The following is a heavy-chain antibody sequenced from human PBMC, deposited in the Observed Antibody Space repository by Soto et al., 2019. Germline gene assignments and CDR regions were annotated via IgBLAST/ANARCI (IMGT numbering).Heavy chain of an antibody. J-gene: IGHJ4*02. CDR2: IDYSGTA. V-gene: IGHV4-39*01. CDR1: SGSISVTNVF. Sequence: PSETLSLTCTVSSGSISVTNVFCGWVRQPPGKGLEWIGNIDYSGTAYFSPSLATRVTFHVDTSKNQFSLTLYSVTAADTAVYYCARITGRQLDYWGKGILVTVSS. D-gene: IGHD1-20*01. CDR3: ARITGRQLDY.